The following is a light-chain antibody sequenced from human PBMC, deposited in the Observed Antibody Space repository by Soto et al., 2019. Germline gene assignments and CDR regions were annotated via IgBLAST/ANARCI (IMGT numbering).Light chain of an antibody. CDR1: QSVGSN. J-gene: IGKJ1*01. CDR2: GAS. V-gene: IGKV3-15*01. Sequence: EIVMTQSPATLSVSPGERATLSCRASQSVGSNLAWYQQKPGQAPRLLIYGASTRATGIPARFSGSGSGTEVTLPSSRLQSEDFAIYFCQQYNNWPPDRTFGQGTKVEIK. CDR3: QQYNNWPPDRT.